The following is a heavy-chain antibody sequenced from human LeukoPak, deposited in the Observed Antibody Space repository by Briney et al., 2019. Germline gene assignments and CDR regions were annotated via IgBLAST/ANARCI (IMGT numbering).Heavy chain of an antibody. J-gene: IGHJ6*03. CDR3: ARGGRYGYYYMDV. CDR1: GGSISSSYY. CDR2: IYYSGST. D-gene: IGHD5-18*01. Sequence: SETLSLTCTVSGGSISSSYYWSWIRQPPGKGLEWIGYIYYSGSTNYNPSLKSRVTISVDTSKNQFSLKLSSVTAADTAVYYCARGGRYGYYYMDVWGKGTTVTISS. V-gene: IGHV4-61*01.